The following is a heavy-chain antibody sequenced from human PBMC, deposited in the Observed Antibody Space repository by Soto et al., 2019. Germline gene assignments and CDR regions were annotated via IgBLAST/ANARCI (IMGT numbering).Heavy chain of an antibody. CDR3: AREKAGYDYVWGRTNYYGMDV. D-gene: IGHD3-16*01. V-gene: IGHV3-30-3*01. CDR1: GFTFSSYA. CDR2: ISYDGSNK. Sequence: PGGSLRLSCAASGFTFSSYAMHWVRQAPGKGLEWVAVISYDGSNKYHADSVKGRFTISRDNSKNTLYLQMNSLRAEDTAVYYCAREKAGYDYVWGRTNYYGMDVWGQGTTVTVSS. J-gene: IGHJ6*02.